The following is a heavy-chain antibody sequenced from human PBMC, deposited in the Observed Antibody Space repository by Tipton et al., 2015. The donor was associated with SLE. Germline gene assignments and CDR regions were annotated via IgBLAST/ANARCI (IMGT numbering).Heavy chain of an antibody. CDR3: ARATGSLQSSYFGLDV. CDR2: ISDSGGST. Sequence: SLRLSCAASGFTFSNYAMSWVRQAPGKGLEWVSGISDSGGSTKSADSEKGRFTISRDNSQNIVHLQLSTLRTEDTAVYYCARATGSLQSSYFGLDVWGQGTAVPVSS. J-gene: IGHJ6*02. V-gene: IGHV3-23*01. CDR1: GFTFSNYA. D-gene: IGHD3-10*01.